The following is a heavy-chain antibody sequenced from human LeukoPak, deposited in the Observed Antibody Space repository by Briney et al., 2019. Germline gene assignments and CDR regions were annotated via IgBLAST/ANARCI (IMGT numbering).Heavy chain of an antibody. CDR1: GGSISSYY. CDR2: IYYSGST. D-gene: IGHD3-9*01. V-gene: IGHV4-59*01. Sequence: SETLSLTCTVSGGSISSYYWSWIRQPPGKGLEWIGYIYYSGSTNYNPSLKSRVTISVDTSKNQFSLKLSSVTAADTAVYYCARGSTVLRYFDWFAGAYFDYWGQGTLATVSS. J-gene: IGHJ4*02. CDR3: ARGSTVLRYFDWFAGAYFDY.